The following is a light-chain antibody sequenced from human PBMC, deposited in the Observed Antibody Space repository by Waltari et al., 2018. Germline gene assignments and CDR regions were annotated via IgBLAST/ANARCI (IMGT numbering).Light chain of an antibody. V-gene: IGKV3-20*01. J-gene: IGKJ2*01. Sequence: EVVLTQSPGTLSLSPGERATLSCRASQSLSRSRLAWYQQKPGQAPRLLMYAASRRATGIPDRFSGSGTGTDFSLTVSRVEPEDSAVYYCQQYGSSVMYTFGQGTKLEI. CDR1: QSLSRSR. CDR3: QQYGSSVMYT. CDR2: AAS.